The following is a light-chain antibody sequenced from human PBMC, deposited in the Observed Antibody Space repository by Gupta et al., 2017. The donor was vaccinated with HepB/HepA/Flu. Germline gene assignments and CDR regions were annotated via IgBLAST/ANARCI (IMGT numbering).Light chain of an antibody. CDR1: QSISRY. V-gene: IGKV1-39*01. J-gene: IGKJ3*01. CDR3: QQSDSIPIT. CDR2: AAS. Sequence: DIQMTQSPSSLSACVGDRVTITCRASQSISRYLDWYQQKPGKAPKALIHAASTLQSGVPSRFSGSGYGTDFTLTISRLEPEDLATYYCQQSDSIPITFGHGTIVDI.